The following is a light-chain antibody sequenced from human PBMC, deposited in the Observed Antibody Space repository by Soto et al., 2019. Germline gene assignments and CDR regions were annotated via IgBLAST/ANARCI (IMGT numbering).Light chain of an antibody. J-gene: IGKJ4*01. Sequence: EIVMTQSPATLSVSPGERATLSCRASQSVSSNLAWYQQKPGQAPRLLIYGASTRATGLPDRISGSGSGTEVTLAISSLQSEDFALYYCQQYNDWPLTFGGGTKVEIK. CDR2: GAS. CDR3: QQYNDWPLT. V-gene: IGKV3-15*01. CDR1: QSVSSN.